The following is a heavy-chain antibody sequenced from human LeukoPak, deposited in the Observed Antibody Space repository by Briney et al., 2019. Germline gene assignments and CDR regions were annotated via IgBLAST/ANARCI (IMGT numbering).Heavy chain of an antibody. CDR2: ISWNSGSI. CDR1: GFTFSSYW. Sequence: PGGSLRLSCAASGFTFSSYWMSWVRQAPGKGLEWVSGISWNSGSIGYADSVKGRFTISRDNAKNSLYLQMNSLRAEDTALYYCAKDITMVRGVILDYWGQGTLVTVSS. D-gene: IGHD3-10*01. CDR3: AKDITMVRGVILDY. J-gene: IGHJ4*02. V-gene: IGHV3-9*01.